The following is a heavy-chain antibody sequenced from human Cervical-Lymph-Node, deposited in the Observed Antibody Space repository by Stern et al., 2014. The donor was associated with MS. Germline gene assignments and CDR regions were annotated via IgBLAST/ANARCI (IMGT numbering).Heavy chain of an antibody. V-gene: IGHV1-69*09. D-gene: IGHD4-17*01. Sequence: QVQLVQSGAEVKKPGSSVTVSCKASGGTFRGYGITWVRQAPGQGLEWMGRLIPLVGVARYAPRFQGRVTITADKSMTTGYMELSSLTSDDTAVYYCARGDYGDYNWFDPWGLGTLVTVSS. J-gene: IGHJ5*02. CDR3: ARGDYGDYNWFDP. CDR2: LIPLVGVA. CDR1: GGTFRGYG.